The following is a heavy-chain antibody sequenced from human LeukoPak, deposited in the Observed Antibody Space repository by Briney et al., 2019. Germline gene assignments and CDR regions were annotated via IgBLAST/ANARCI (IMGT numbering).Heavy chain of an antibody. CDR3: AKDYAGAAAGVFDY. J-gene: IGHJ4*02. CDR1: GFTFSSYG. CDR2: ISYDGSNK. V-gene: IGHV3-30*18. Sequence: GGSLRLSCAASGFTFSSYGMHWVRQAPGKGLEWVAVISYDGSNKYYADSVKGRFTISRDNSKNTLYLQMNSLRAEDTAVYYCAKDYAGAAAGVFDYWGQGTLVTVSS. D-gene: IGHD6-13*01.